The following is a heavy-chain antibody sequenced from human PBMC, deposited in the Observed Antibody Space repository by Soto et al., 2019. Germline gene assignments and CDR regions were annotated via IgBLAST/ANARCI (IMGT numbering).Heavy chain of an antibody. CDR1: IATVSRYY. CDR3: ARDFVVGGPTINYYYGMDV. J-gene: IGHJ6*02. V-gene: IGHV3-66*01. Sequence: GGRVRMSCAASIATVSRYYVSCVRLAPGKGLEWISIIYSAGNTYYADSVKGRFTISRDNSKNTLYLQMNSLGAEDTAVYYCARDFVVGGPTINYYYGMDVWGQGT. CDR2: IYSAGNT. D-gene: IGHD1-26*01.